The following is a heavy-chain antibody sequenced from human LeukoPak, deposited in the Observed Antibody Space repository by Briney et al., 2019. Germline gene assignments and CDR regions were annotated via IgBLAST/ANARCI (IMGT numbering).Heavy chain of an antibody. Sequence: PGGSLRLSCAASGFTSSSYSMNWVRQAPGKGLEWVSSISSSSSYIYYADSVKGRFTISRDNAKNSLYLQMNSLRAEDTAVYYCARNLLRRGVALRYYMDVWGKGTTVTVSS. CDR3: ARNLLRRGVALRYYMDV. CDR1: GFTSSSYS. CDR2: ISSSSSYI. J-gene: IGHJ6*03. V-gene: IGHV3-21*01. D-gene: IGHD2-8*02.